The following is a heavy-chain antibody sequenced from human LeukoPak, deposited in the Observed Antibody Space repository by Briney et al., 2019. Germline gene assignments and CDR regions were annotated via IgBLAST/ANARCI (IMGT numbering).Heavy chain of an antibody. CDR3: AKDLGVTTDFDY. CDR1: GFTFRNYA. CDR2: VRGSGITT. D-gene: IGHD1-26*01. V-gene: IGHV3-23*01. J-gene: IGHJ4*02. Sequence: GGSLRLSCAASGFTFRNYAMSWVRQAPGKGLEWVATVRGSGITTFYAASVKGRFTISRDNSKNTLYLQMYSLRAEDTAVYYCAKDLGVTTDFDYWGQGTLVTVSS.